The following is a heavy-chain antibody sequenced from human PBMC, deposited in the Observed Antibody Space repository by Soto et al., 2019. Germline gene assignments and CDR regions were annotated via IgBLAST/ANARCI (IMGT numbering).Heavy chain of an antibody. V-gene: IGHV4-30-2*01. CDR3: ARTTVTAWYCDL. D-gene: IGHD4-17*01. J-gene: IGHJ2*01. CDR2: IYHSGST. Sequence: QLQLQESGSGLVKPSQTLSLTCAVSGGSISSGGYSWSWIRQPPGKGLEWIGYIYHSGSTYYNPSLTGRVTISGARSKSQCSLKLRSVTAADTAVYYCARTTVTAWYCDLWGRGTLVTVSS. CDR1: GGSISSGGYS.